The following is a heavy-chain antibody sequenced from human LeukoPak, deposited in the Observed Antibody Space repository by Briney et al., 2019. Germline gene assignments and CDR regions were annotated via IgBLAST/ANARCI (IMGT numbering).Heavy chain of an antibody. Sequence: GSLRLSCAASGFTFSSYAMSWVRQAPGKGLEWVSAISGSGGSTYYADSVKGRFTISRDNSKNTLYLQMNSLRAEDTAVYYCATRDTSGYSSGWVLDYWGQGTLVTVSS. D-gene: IGHD6-19*01. CDR1: GFTFSSYA. V-gene: IGHV3-23*01. CDR3: ATRDTSGYSSGWVLDY. CDR2: ISGSGGST. J-gene: IGHJ4*02.